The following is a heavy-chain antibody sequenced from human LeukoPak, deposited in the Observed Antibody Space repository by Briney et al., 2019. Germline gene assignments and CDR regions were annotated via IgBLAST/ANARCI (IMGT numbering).Heavy chain of an antibody. Sequence: ASVKVSCKASGYTFTGYYMHWVRQAPGQGLEWMGWINPSSGGTNYAQKFQGRVTMTRDTSISTAYMELSRLRSDDTAVYYCATYRSRNYDFWSGYSYYFDYWGQGTLVTVSS. CDR3: ATYRSRNYDFWSGYSYYFDY. CDR2: INPSSGGT. J-gene: IGHJ4*02. D-gene: IGHD3-3*01. V-gene: IGHV1-2*02. CDR1: GYTFTGYY.